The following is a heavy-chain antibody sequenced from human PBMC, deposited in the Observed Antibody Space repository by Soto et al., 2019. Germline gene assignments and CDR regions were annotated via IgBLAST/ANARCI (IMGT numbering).Heavy chain of an antibody. V-gene: IGHV4-30-4*01. Sequence: SETLSLTCTVSGGSISSGDYYWSWIRQPPGKGLEWIGYIYYSGSTYYNPSLKSRVTISVDTSKNQFSLKLSSVTAADTAVYYCARGRLYDSSGYFPSGFDPWGQGTLVTVSS. D-gene: IGHD3-22*01. J-gene: IGHJ5*02. CDR2: IYYSGST. CDR3: ARGRLYDSSGYFPSGFDP. CDR1: GGSISSGDYY.